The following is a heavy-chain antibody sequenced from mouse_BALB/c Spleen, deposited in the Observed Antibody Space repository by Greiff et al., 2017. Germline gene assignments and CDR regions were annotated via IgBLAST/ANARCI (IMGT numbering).Heavy chain of an antibody. Sequence: EVKLQESGPGLVKPSQSLSLTCTVTGYSITSDYAWNWIRQFPGNKLEWMGYISYSGSTSYNPSLKSRISITRDTSKNQFFLQLNSVTTEDTATYYCARRGNYGYYAMDYWGQGTSVTVSS. V-gene: IGHV3-2*02. CDR1: GYSITSDYA. CDR3: ARRGNYGYYAMDY. D-gene: IGHD2-1*01. CDR2: ISYSGST. J-gene: IGHJ4*01.